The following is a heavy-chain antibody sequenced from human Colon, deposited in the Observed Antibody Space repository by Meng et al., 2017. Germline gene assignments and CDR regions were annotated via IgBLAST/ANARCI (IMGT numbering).Heavy chain of an antibody. Sequence: GEVLKISWAASGFTFSGSAMHWVRQASGKGLEWVGRIRSKGYSYATAYAESVKGRFTISRDDSKNTAYLQMNSLKTEDTAVYYCSRSYTDDLDYWGQGTLVTVSS. CDR2: IRSKGYSYAT. CDR3: SRSYTDDLDY. CDR1: GFTFSGSA. J-gene: IGHJ4*02. V-gene: IGHV3-73*01. D-gene: IGHD3-16*01.